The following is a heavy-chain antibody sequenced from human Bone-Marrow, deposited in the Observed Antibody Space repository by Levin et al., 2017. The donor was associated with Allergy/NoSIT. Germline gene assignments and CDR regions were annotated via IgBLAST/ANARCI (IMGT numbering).Heavy chain of an antibody. CDR2: IFPGDFDT. V-gene: IGHV5-51*01. J-gene: IGHJ4*02. CDR3: ARRGARALM. Sequence: AGESLKISCQGFGYNFDTYWIGWVRQTPGKGLEWMGSIFPGDFDTRYTPSFQGQVIISADMSVNTAFLQWSSVKASDSGMYYCARRGARALMWGQGTLVTVSS. CDR1: GYNFDTYW. D-gene: IGHD3-16*01.